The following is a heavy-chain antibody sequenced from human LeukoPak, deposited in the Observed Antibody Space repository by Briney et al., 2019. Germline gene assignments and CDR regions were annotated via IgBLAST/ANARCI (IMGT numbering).Heavy chain of an antibody. CDR1: GFTFSSYG. J-gene: IGHJ6*02. CDR2: ISYDGSDK. Sequence: GGSLRLSCAASGFTFSSYGMHWVRQAPGKGLEWVASISYDGSDKVFPDSVKGRFAISRDNSNNTLYLQMNSLRPEDTAVYFCARDRVAVYCSGGNCQSRYYYYDMDVWGQGTTVTVSS. D-gene: IGHD2-15*01. V-gene: IGHV3-30*19. CDR3: ARDRVAVYCSGGNCQSRYYYYDMDV.